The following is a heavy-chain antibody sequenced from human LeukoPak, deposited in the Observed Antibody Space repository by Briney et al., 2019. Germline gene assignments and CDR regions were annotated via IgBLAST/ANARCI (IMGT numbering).Heavy chain of an antibody. CDR2: TYYRSKWYN. V-gene: IGHV6-1*01. CDR1: GDSVSSNSAA. CDR3: ARQAYDYYDSSAYYDY. D-gene: IGHD3-22*01. Sequence: SQTLSLTCAISGDSVSSNSAAWNWIRQSPSRGLEWLGRTYYRSKWYNDYAVSVKSRITINPDTSKNQFSLQLNSVTPEDTAVYYCARQAYDYYDSSAYYDYWGQGTLVTVSS. J-gene: IGHJ4*02.